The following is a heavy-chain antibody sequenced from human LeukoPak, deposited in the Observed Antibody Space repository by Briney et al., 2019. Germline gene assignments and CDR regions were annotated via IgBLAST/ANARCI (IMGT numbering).Heavy chain of an antibody. CDR3: ARGGALRPYYYYYYMDV. CDR1: GFTFSSYS. Sequence: GGSLRLSCAASGFTFSSYSMNWVRQSPGKGLEWVSGINWNGGSTGYADSVKGRFTISRDNAKNSLYLQMNSLRAEDTALYYCARGGALRPYYYYYYMDVWGKGTTVTVSS. D-gene: IGHD4-17*01. V-gene: IGHV3-20*04. CDR2: INWNGGST. J-gene: IGHJ6*03.